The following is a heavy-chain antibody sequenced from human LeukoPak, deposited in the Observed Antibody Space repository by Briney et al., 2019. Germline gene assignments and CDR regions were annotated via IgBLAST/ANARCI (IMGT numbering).Heavy chain of an antibody. Sequence: PGESLKISCKASGYSFTSYWIAWVRQMPGKGLEWMGIIYPGDSQTRYSPSFQGQVTISADNSITTAYLQWSSLEASDSAMYYCARHDSCSSTSCYFDYWGQGTLVTVSS. CDR2: IYPGDSQT. V-gene: IGHV5-51*01. J-gene: IGHJ4*02. CDR3: ARHDSCSSTSCYFDY. CDR1: GYSFTSYW. D-gene: IGHD2-2*01.